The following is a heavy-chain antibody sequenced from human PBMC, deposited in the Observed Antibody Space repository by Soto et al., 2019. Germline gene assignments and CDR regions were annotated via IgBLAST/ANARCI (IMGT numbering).Heavy chain of an antibody. CDR3: ARGRYSSGWPGSYYYGMDV. V-gene: IGHV3-30-3*01. J-gene: IGHJ6*02. CDR1: GFTFSSYA. CDR2: ISYDGSNK. Sequence: QVQLVESGGVVVQPGRSLRLSCAASGFTFSSYAMHWVRQAPGKGLEWVAVISYDGSNKYYADSVKGRFTISRDNSKNTLYLQMNSLRAEDTAVYYGARGRYSSGWPGSYYYGMDVWGQGTTVTVSS. D-gene: IGHD6-19*01.